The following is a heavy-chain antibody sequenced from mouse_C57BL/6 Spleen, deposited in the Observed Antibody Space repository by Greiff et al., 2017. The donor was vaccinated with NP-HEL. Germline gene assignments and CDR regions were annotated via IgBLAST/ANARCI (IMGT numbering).Heavy chain of an antibody. CDR2: IDPENGDT. CDR3: TRVFAY. CDR1: GFNIKDDY. V-gene: IGHV14-4*01. J-gene: IGHJ3*01. Sequence: EVKLEESGAELVRPGASVKLSCTASGFNIKDDYMHWVKQRPEQGLEWIGWIDPENGDTEYASKFQGKATITADTSSNTAYLQLSSLTSEDTAVYYCTRVFAYWGQGTLVTVSA.